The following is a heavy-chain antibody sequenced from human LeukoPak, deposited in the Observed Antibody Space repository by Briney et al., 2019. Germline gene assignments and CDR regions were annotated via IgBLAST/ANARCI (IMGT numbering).Heavy chain of an antibody. CDR3: ARVTVINGALFHY. Sequence: SQTLSLTRAISGDSVSINSAAWNWIRQSPSRGLEWLGRTYYKSKWSNDDAGSVKSRITINPDPSKNQFSLQLNSVPPEDTPVYDCARVTVINGALFHYWGQGTLVTVSS. V-gene: IGHV6-1*01. CDR2: TYYKSKWSN. J-gene: IGHJ4*02. CDR1: GDSVSINSAA. D-gene: IGHD1-26*01.